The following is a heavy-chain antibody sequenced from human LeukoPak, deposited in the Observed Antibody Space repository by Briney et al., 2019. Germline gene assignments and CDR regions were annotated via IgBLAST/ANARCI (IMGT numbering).Heavy chain of an antibody. Sequence: GGSLRLSCAASGFTFSSYAMGWVRQAPGKGLEWASCISGSGGNTYYADSVKGRFTISRDNSKSVLYLQMNSLRAEDPAVYYCAKGTIGAADTNFDYWGQGAQVTVSS. D-gene: IGHD6-13*01. V-gene: IGHV3-23*01. CDR1: GFTFSSYA. CDR3: AKGTIGAADTNFDY. J-gene: IGHJ4*02. CDR2: ISGSGGNT.